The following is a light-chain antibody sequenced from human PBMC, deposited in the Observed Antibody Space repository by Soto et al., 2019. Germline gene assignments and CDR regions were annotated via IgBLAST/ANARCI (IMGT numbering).Light chain of an antibody. J-gene: IGLJ2*01. Sequence: SYELTQAPSVSVAPGKTARVTCEGNNIGSKSVHWYQQKSGQAPVLVIYYDSDRPSGIPERFSGFKSGNTATLTISRVEAGDEADYYCQVWDTSTDHPVFGGGTQLTVL. CDR2: YDS. CDR3: QVWDTSTDHPV. CDR1: NIGSKS. V-gene: IGLV3-21*04.